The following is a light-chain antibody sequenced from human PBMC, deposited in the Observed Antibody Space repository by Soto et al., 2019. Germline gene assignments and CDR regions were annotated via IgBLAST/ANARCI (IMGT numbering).Light chain of an antibody. Sequence: DIVMTQSPDSLAVSLGERATLSCRASQSVTSSYLAWYQQKPGQAPRLLIYGASSRATGIPDRFSGGGSGTDFSLTVSRLDPEDFAVYYCQQYSSSPITFGQGTRLEIK. CDR3: QQYSSSPIT. CDR1: QSVTSSY. J-gene: IGKJ5*01. V-gene: IGKV3-20*01. CDR2: GAS.